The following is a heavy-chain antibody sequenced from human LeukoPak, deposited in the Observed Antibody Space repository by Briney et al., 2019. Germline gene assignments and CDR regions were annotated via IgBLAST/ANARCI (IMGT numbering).Heavy chain of an antibody. D-gene: IGHD3-16*01. CDR1: GFTFSSYG. CDR3: AREVFQSGYVSEAFDI. CDR2: IWYDGSNK. Sequence: PGGSLRLSCAASGFTFSSYGMLWVRQAPGKGLEWVAVIWYDGSNKYYADSVKGRFTISRDNSKNTLYLQMNSLRAEDTAVYYRAREVFQSGYVSEAFDIWGQGTMVTVSS. J-gene: IGHJ3*02. V-gene: IGHV3-33*01.